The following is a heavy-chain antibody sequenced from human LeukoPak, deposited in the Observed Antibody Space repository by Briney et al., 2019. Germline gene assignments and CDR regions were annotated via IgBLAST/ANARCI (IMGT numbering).Heavy chain of an antibody. Sequence: PGGSLRLSCEVSGFTFSNYGMHWVRQAPGKGLEWVALIWYDGRTKFHADSVKGRFTISRDNSANILYLQMSSLRVEDTAVYYCAREWGRIAVAGGPGYWGQGALVTVSS. CDR3: AREWGRIAVAGGPGY. J-gene: IGHJ4*02. D-gene: IGHD6-19*01. CDR2: IWYDGRTK. CDR1: GFTFSNYG. V-gene: IGHV3-33*01.